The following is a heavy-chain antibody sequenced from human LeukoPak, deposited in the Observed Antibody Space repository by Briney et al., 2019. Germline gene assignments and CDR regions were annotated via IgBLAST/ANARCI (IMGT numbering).Heavy chain of an antibody. V-gene: IGHV3-23*01. Sequence: GGSLRLSCAASGFTFGSYAMYWVRQAPGKGLEWVSGIFGSGGSAHYADSGKGRFTISRDNSKNTVYLQMDSLRAEDTATYYCAKTTTGYSSGRYPAWPIDYWGQGTLVTVSS. J-gene: IGHJ4*02. CDR1: GFTFGSYA. CDR2: IFGSGGSA. D-gene: IGHD2-15*01. CDR3: AKTTTGYSSGRYPAWPIDY.